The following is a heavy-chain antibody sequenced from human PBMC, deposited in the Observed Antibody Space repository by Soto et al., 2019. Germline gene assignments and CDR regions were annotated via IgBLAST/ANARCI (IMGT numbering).Heavy chain of an antibody. CDR1: GESFSGFH. V-gene: IGHV4-34*01. J-gene: IGHJ4*02. D-gene: IGHD3-10*01. Sequence: QVQLQQWGTGLLKPSETLSLACAMSGESFSGFHWSYIRQSPGRGLEWIGEIDHSGVTMYNPSFKSRVTISLDTPKSQFSLELNTVTAADTAVYYCASRTLSKIRGAFDFWGQGTLVTVSS. CDR2: IDHSGVT. CDR3: ASRTLSKIRGAFDF.